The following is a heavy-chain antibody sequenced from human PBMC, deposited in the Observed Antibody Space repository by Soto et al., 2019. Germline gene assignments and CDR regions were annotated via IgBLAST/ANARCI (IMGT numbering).Heavy chain of an antibody. CDR1: GFTFSSYA. V-gene: IGHV3-23*01. CDR2: ISGSGGSI. Sequence: VGSLRLSCAASGFTFSSYAMSWVRQAPGKGLEWVSAISGSGGSIYYADSVKGRFTISRDNAKNSLYLQMNSLRAEDTAVYYCARPTYGMDVWGQGTTVTVSS. CDR3: ARPTYGMDV. J-gene: IGHJ6*02.